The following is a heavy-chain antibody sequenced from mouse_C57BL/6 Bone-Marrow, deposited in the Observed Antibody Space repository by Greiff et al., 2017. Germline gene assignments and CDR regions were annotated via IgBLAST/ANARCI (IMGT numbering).Heavy chain of an antibody. J-gene: IGHJ2*01. CDR1: GYTFTDYY. CDR3: ARPADSSSPDY. V-gene: IGHV1-26*01. Sequence: VQLQQSGPELVKPGASVKISCKASGYTFTDYYMNWVKQSHGKSLEWIGDINPNNGGTSYNQKFKGKATLTVDKSSSTAYMELRSLTSEDSAVYYCARPADSSSPDYWGEGTTLTVSS. CDR2: INPNNGGT.